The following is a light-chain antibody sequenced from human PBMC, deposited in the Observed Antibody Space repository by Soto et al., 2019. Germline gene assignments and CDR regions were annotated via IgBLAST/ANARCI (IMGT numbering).Light chain of an antibody. CDR2: GAS. CDR3: QQYGSSPPIS. V-gene: IGKV3-20*01. J-gene: IGKJ5*01. CDR1: QSISSTS. Sequence: EIVLTQSPGTLSLSPGERANISCRASQSISSTSLAWYQQKPGQAPRLLIYGASNRATGIPDRFSGSGSATDFTLTISRLEPEDFVVYYCQQYGSSPPISFGQGTRLEIK.